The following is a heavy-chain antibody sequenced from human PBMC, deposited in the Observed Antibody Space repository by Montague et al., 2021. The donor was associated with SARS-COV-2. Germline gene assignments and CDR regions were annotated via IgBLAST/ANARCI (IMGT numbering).Heavy chain of an antibody. CDR3: ARRGDYGGPRFDY. D-gene: IGHD4-23*01. Sequence: SETLSLTCTVSGGSVSSRSYYWGWLRQPPGKGLEWIGSIYSSGSTHYNPSLKSRVTISVDTSKNQFSLKLSSVTAADTAVYYCARRGDYGGPRFDYWGQGTLVSVSS. CDR2: IYSSGST. J-gene: IGHJ4*02. CDR1: GGSVSSRSYY. V-gene: IGHV4-39*01.